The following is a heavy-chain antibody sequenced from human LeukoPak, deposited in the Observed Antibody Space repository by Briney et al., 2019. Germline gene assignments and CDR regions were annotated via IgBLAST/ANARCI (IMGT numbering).Heavy chain of an antibody. D-gene: IGHD3-9*01. CDR3: TRDSVVLRYFDWYTGPDAFDI. Sequence: PGRSLRLSCTASGFTFGDYAMSWFRQAPGKGLEWVGFTRSKAYGGTTEYAASVKGRFTISRDDSKSIAYLQMNSLKTEDTAVYYCTRDSVVLRYFDWYTGPDAFDIWGQGTMVTVSS. V-gene: IGHV3-49*03. J-gene: IGHJ3*02. CDR2: TRSKAYGGTT. CDR1: GFTFGDYA.